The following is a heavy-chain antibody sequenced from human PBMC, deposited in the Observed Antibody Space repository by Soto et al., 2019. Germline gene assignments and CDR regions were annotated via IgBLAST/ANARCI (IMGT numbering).Heavy chain of an antibody. J-gene: IGHJ4*02. D-gene: IGHD3-9*01. CDR3: ARPHHYDILTGYYLSDY. CDR2: ISYDGSNK. CDR1: GFTFSSYA. V-gene: IGHV3-30-3*01. Sequence: GGSLRLSCAASGFTFSSYAMHWVRQAPGKGLEWVAVISYDGSNKYYADSVKGRFTISRDNSKNTLYLQMNSLRAEDTAVYYCARPHHYDILTGYYLSDYWGQGTLVTVSS.